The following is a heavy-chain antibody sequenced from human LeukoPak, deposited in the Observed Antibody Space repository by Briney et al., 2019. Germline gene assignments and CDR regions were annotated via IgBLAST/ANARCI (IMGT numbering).Heavy chain of an antibody. J-gene: IGHJ3*02. D-gene: IGHD3-10*01. V-gene: IGHV3-23*01. CDR3: AKGLWVENGFDI. CDR2: ISGGGGNT. Sequence: PGGSLRLSCAASGFTFSSYAVNWVRQTPGKGLEWVSAISGGGGNTYYADSVQGRFTISRDNSKNTLYLQMNSLRAEDTAVYYCAKGLWVENGFDIWGHGTMVTVSS. CDR1: GFTFSSYA.